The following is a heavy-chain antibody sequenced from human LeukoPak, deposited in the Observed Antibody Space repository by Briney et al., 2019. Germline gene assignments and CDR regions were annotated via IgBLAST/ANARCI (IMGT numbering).Heavy chain of an antibody. D-gene: IGHD3-3*01. Sequence: PGGSLRLSCAASGFTFTNYYLNWVRQAPGKGLEWVACTSGSASYTYYADSVKGRFTISRDSAKNSLYLQMNSLRAEDTAVYYCARDRRASGYGFDYWGQGTLVTVSS. V-gene: IGHV3-21*01. CDR1: GFTFTNYY. CDR3: ARDRRASGYGFDY. J-gene: IGHJ4*02. CDR2: TSGSASYT.